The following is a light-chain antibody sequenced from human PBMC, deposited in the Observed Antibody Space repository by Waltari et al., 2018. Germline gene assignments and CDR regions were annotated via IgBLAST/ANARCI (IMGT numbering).Light chain of an antibody. CDR2: DVS. CDR1: QPLLHSDGNTF. J-gene: IGKJ4*01. V-gene: IGKV2-29*02. Sequence: VMTPTPRTLSVTPGQPASIPCKSSQPLLHSDGNTFLFWYMQKPGQSPHLLIYDVSSRFSGVPDRFSGSGSGTDFTLKISRVEAEDTGVYYCMQGVHLPLTFGGGTKVEI. CDR3: MQGVHLPLT.